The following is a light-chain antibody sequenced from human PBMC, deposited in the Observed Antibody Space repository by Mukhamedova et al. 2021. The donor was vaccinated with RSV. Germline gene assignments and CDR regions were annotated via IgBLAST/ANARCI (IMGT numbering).Light chain of an antibody. V-gene: IGKV1-5*03. Sequence: WYQRRVHGKAPKLLIYKASSLESGVPSRFSGSGSGTEFTLTISSLQPDDFATYYFQQENSYWTFGQGTKVEVK. CDR2: KAS. CDR3: QQENSYWT. J-gene: IGKJ1*01.